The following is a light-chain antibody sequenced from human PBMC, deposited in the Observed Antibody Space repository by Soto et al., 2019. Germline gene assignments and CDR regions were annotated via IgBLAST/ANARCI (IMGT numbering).Light chain of an antibody. CDR1: RSDVGSYNL. Sequence: QSALTQPASVSGSPGQSITISCTGTRSDVGSYNLVSWYQQHPGKAPKLMIYEGSKRPSGVSNRFSGSKSGNTASLTISGLQAEDEADYYCCSYAGSYAVFGGGTQLTVL. J-gene: IGLJ7*01. CDR3: CSYAGSYAV. V-gene: IGLV2-23*01. CDR2: EGS.